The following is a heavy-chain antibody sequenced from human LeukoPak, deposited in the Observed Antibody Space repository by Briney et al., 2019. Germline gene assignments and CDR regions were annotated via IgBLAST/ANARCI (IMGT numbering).Heavy chain of an antibody. CDR1: GFTFSSYA. J-gene: IGHJ5*02. V-gene: IGHV3-23*01. CDR2: ISGSGGST. CDR3: AKDKVFVRSWFDP. Sequence: GGSLRLSCAASGFTFSSYAMHWVRQAPGKGLEWVSAISGSGGSTYYADSVKGRFTISRDNSKNTLYLQMDSLRAEDTAVYYCAKDKVFVRSWFDPWGQGTLVTVSS. D-gene: IGHD3-10*02.